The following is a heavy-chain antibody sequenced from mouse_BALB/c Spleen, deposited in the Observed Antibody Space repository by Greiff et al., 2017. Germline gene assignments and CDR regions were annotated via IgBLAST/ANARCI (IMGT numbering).Heavy chain of an antibody. CDR1: GYTFSSYW. V-gene: IGHV1-9*01. Sequence: VKLVESGAELMKPGASVKISCKATGYTFSSYWIEWVKQRPGHGLEWIGEILPGSGSTNYNEKFKGKATFTADTSSNTAYMQLSSLTSEDSAVYYCASRGPYGNPNYFDYWGQGTTLTVSS. J-gene: IGHJ2*01. D-gene: IGHD2-1*01. CDR2: ILPGSGST. CDR3: ASRGPYGNPNYFDY.